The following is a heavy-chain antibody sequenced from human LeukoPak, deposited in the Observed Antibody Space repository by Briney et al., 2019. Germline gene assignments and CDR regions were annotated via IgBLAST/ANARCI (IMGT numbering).Heavy chain of an antibody. CDR2: IYYSGST. CDR1: GGSISSGGYY. Sequence: PSETLSLTCTVSGGSISSGGYYWSWIRQHPGKGLEWIGYIYYSGSTYYNPSLKSRVTISVDTSKNQFSLKLSSVTAADTAVYYCARGDRFLGYCSSTSCYRGREYGDYYPSWGQGTLVTVSS. J-gene: IGHJ4*02. CDR3: ARGDRFLGYCSSTSCYRGREYGDYYPS. D-gene: IGHD2-2*01. V-gene: IGHV4-31*03.